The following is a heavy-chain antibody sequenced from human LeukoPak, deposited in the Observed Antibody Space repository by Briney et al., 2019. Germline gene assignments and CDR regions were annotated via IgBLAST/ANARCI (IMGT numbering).Heavy chain of an antibody. D-gene: IGHD3-3*01. V-gene: IGHV4-59*01. CDR2: IYYTGST. Sequence: PSETLSLTCTVSGGSISRYYWSWIRQPPGKGLEWIGDIYYTGSTNYNPSLKSRVTISVDTSKNQFSLKVTSVTAADTAVYYCARALSRTIFVDYWGQGALVTVSS. J-gene: IGHJ4*02. CDR1: GGSISRYY. CDR3: ARALSRTIFVDY.